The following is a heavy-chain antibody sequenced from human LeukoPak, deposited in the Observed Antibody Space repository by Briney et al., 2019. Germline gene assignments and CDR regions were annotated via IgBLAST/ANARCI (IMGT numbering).Heavy chain of an antibody. D-gene: IGHD3-22*01. J-gene: IGHJ5*02. CDR2: ISGSGGST. Sequence: GGSLRLSCAASGLMFSSNGMSWVRQAPGKGLQWVSSISGSGGSTHYADSVKGRFTVSRDNSKNTLYLQMNSLRAEDTAVYYCAILYDSSGYYYEEPADPWGQGTLVTVSS. V-gene: IGHV3-23*01. CDR1: GLMFSSNG. CDR3: AILYDSSGYYYEEPADP.